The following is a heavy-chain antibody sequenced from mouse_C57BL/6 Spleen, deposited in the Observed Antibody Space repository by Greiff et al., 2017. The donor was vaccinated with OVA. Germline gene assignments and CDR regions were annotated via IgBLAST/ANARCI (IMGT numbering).Heavy chain of an antibody. J-gene: IGHJ3*01. Sequence: DVKLVESGGGLVKPGGSLKLSCAASGFTFSSYAMSWVRQTPEKRLEWVATISDGGSYTYYPDNVKGRFTISRDNAKNNLYLQMSHLKSEDTAMYYCALDSSGYVAWFAYWGQGTLVTVSA. CDR1: GFTFSSYA. CDR2: ISDGGSYT. D-gene: IGHD3-2*02. CDR3: ALDSSGYVAWFAY. V-gene: IGHV5-4*03.